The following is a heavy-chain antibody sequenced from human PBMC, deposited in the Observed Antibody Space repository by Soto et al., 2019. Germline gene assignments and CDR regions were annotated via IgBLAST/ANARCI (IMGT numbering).Heavy chain of an antibody. CDR3: AREHSSSWRFDY. J-gene: IGHJ4*02. Sequence: ASVKVSCKASGYTFTSYEINWVRHATGQGLEWKGWMNPNSGNTGYAQKFQGRVTMTRNTSISTAYMELSSLRSEDTAVYYCAREHSSSWRFDYWGQGTLVTVSS. CDR2: MNPNSGNT. V-gene: IGHV1-8*01. CDR1: GYTFTSYE. D-gene: IGHD6-13*01.